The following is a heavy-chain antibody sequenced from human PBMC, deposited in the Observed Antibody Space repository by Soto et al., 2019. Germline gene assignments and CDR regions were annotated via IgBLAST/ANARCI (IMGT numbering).Heavy chain of an antibody. Sequence: SLRLSRAASGFSFCDYAKHWVRQAPGQGLEWVSGISWNSGSIGYADSVKGRFTISRDNAKNSLYLQMNSLRAEDTALYYCAKESYSSSWYPGTDAFDIWGQGTMVTVSS. J-gene: IGHJ3*02. D-gene: IGHD6-13*01. CDR2: ISWNSGSI. V-gene: IGHV3-9*01. CDR3: AKESYSSSWYPGTDAFDI. CDR1: GFSFCDYA.